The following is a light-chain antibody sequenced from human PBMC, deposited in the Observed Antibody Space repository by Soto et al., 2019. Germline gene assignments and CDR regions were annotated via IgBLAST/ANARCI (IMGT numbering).Light chain of an antibody. CDR3: QQYDSYSST. CDR1: QPIRDW. J-gene: IGKJ1*01. CDR2: DAT. V-gene: IGKV1-5*01. Sequence: DVQLIQSPSTLSASIGDRVTITCRVSQPIRDWVAWYQQKPGKAPKLLIYDATSSDSGVPSRFSGSGSETEFTLTISSLQPGEFATYYCQQYDSYSSTFGQGTRVEL.